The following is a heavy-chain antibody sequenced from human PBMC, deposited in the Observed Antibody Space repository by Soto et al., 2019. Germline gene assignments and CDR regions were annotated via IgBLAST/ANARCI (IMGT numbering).Heavy chain of an antibody. Sequence: SVKVSCKASGGTFRSYAISWVRQAPGQGLEWMGGIIPIFGTANYAQKFQGRVTITADESTSTAYMELSSLRSEDTAVYYCARDVESIAARRSNNWFDPWGQGTLVTVSS. V-gene: IGHV1-69*13. CDR2: IIPIFGTA. CDR1: GGTFRSYA. CDR3: ARDVESIAARRSNNWFDP. D-gene: IGHD6-6*01. J-gene: IGHJ5*02.